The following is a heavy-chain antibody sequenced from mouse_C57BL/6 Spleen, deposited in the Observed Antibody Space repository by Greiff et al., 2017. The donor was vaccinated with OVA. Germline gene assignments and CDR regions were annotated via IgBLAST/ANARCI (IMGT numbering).Heavy chain of an antibody. D-gene: IGHD1-1*01. CDR1: GFSLTSYG. V-gene: IGHV2-5*01. CDR3: AKKGAVVATDWYFDV. Sequence: VQLQQSGPGLVQPSQSLSITCTVSGFSLTSYGVHWVRQSPGKGLEWLGVIWRGGSTDYNAAFMSRLSITKDNSKSQVFFKMNSLQADDTAIYYCAKKGAVVATDWYFDVWGTGTTVTVSS. CDR2: IWRGGST. J-gene: IGHJ1*03.